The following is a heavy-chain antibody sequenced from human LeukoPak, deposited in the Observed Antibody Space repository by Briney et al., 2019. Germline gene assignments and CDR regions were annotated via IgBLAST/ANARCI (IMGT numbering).Heavy chain of an antibody. V-gene: IGHV3-21*01. Sequence: GGSLRLSCAASGFTFSSYSMNWARQAPGKGLEWVSSISSSSSYIYYADSVKGRFTISRDNAKNSLYLQMNSLRVEDTAVYYCALSSGYLFDYWGQGTLVTVSS. D-gene: IGHD3-22*01. J-gene: IGHJ4*02. CDR3: ALSSGYLFDY. CDR2: ISSSSSYI. CDR1: GFTFSSYS.